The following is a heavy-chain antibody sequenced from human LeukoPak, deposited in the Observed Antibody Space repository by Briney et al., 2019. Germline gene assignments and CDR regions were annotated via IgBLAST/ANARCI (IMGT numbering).Heavy chain of an antibody. CDR3: AKDRGVTTTNYYYMDV. Sequence: GGSLRLSCVASGFTFSTYGIHWVRQAPGRGLEWVAFIQYDGGKKYYADSVKGRFTISRDNSKNTLYLQMNSLRAEDTAVFYCAKDRGVTTTNYYYMDVWGKGTTVTVSS. CDR1: GFTFSTYG. D-gene: IGHD5-12*01. CDR2: IQYDGGKK. V-gene: IGHV3-30*02. J-gene: IGHJ6*03.